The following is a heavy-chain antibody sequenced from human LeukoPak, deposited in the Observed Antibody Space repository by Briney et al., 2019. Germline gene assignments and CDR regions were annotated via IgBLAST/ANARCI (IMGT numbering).Heavy chain of an antibody. CDR2: TWYDGSNK. V-gene: IGHV3-33*01. J-gene: IGHJ4*02. CDR3: ARDTDGGSAIDY. Sequence: GGSLRLSCAASGFTFSSYGMHWVRQAAGKGLEWVAVTWYDGSNKYYADSVKGRFTISRDNSKNTLYLQTNSLRAEDTAVYYCARDTDGGSAIDYWGQGTLVTVSS. D-gene: IGHD1-26*01. CDR1: GFTFSSYG.